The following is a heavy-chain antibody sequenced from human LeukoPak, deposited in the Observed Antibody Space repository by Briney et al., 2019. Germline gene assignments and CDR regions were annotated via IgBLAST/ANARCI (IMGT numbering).Heavy chain of an antibody. Sequence: PGGSLRLSCAASGFTFSSYAMHWVRQAPGKGLEWVAVISYDGSNKYYADSVKGRFTISRDNSKNTLYLQMNSLRAEDTAVYYCAYGSGSYFPYYFDYWGQGTLVTVSS. D-gene: IGHD3-10*01. CDR1: GFTFSSYA. V-gene: IGHV3-30*04. CDR2: ISYDGSNK. J-gene: IGHJ4*02. CDR3: AYGSGSYFPYYFDY.